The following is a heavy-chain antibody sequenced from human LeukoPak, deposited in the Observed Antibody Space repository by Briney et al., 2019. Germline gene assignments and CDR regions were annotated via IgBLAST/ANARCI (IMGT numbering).Heavy chain of an antibody. CDR3: ARALAAVPSQSNPSGNWFDP. V-gene: IGHV4-30-4*01. CDR2: IYYSGST. CDR1: GGSISSGDYY. D-gene: IGHD6-13*01. Sequence: KTSETLSLTCTVSGGSISSGDYYWSWIRQPPGKGLEWIGYIYYSGSTYYNPSLKSRVTISVGTSKNQFSLKLSSVTAADTAVYYCARALAAVPSQSNPSGNWFDPWGQGTLVTVSS. J-gene: IGHJ5*02.